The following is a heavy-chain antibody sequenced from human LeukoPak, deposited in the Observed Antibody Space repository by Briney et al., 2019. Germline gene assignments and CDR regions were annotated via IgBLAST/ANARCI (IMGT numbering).Heavy chain of an antibody. CDR2: IYSGGST. J-gene: IGHJ4*02. CDR1: GFTFSSYA. V-gene: IGHV3-53*01. CDR3: ARATTTRTRFDY. Sequence: GGSLRLSCVASGFTFSSYAINWVRQAPGKGLEWVSVIYSGGSTYYADSVKGRFTISRDNSKNTLYLQMNSLRDEGTAVYFCARATTTRTRFDYWGQGTLVTVSS. D-gene: IGHD4-17*01.